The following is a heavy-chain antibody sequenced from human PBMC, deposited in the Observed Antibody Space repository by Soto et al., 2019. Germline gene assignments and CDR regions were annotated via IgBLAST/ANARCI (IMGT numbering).Heavy chain of an antibody. J-gene: IGHJ2*01. CDR2: INPNSGGT. CDR3: ASDLCKVGATSRDWYFDL. Sequence: QVQLVQSGAEVKKPGASVKVSCKASGYTFTGYYMHWVRQAPGQGLEWMGWINPNSGGTNYAQKFQGRVTMTRDTSISTAYMELSRLRSDDTAVYDCASDLCKVGATSRDWYFDLWGRGTLVTVSS. D-gene: IGHD1-26*01. CDR1: GYTFTGYY. V-gene: IGHV1-2*02.